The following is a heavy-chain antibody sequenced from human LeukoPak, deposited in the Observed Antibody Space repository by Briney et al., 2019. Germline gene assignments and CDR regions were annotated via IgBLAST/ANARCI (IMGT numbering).Heavy chain of an antibody. J-gene: IGHJ4*02. CDR2: IYYSGST. CDR1: GGSISSYY. CDR3: ARGLGIQLLFFDY. D-gene: IGHD4-11*01. Sequence: SSETLSLTCTVSGGSISSYYWSWIRQPPGKGLEWIGYIYYSGSTNYNPSLKSRVTISVDTSKNQFSLKLSSVTAADTAVYYCARGLGIQLLFFDYWGQGTLVTVSS. V-gene: IGHV4-59*12.